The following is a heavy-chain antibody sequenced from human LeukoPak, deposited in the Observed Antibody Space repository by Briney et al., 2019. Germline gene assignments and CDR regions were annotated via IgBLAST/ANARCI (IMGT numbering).Heavy chain of an antibody. Sequence: GASXXVXCKAAGYTFTRYYMNWVRQAHGQGREGRGMINPSGGSRSYAQKFQGRVTITRDTSTSTVYMELSSLRSEDTAVYYCAREFGGVYGDYFDYWGQGTLVTVSS. J-gene: IGHJ4*02. CDR1: GYTFTRYY. CDR3: AREFGGVYGDYFDY. D-gene: IGHD5/OR15-5a*01. CDR2: INPSGGSR. V-gene: IGHV1-46*01.